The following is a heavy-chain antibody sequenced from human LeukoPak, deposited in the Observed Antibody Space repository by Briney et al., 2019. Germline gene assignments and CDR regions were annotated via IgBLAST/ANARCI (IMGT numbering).Heavy chain of an antibody. J-gene: IGHJ4*02. CDR2: INPNSGGT. D-gene: IGHD3-3*01. CDR3: ARGMEWSEYSFDY. CDR1: GYTFTGYY. V-gene: IGHV1-2*02. Sequence: ASVKVSCKASGYTFTGYYMHWVRQAPGQGLEWMGWINPNSGGTNYAQKFQGRVTMTRDTSISTAYMELSRLRSDDTAVYYCARGMEWSEYSFDYWGQGTLVTVSS.